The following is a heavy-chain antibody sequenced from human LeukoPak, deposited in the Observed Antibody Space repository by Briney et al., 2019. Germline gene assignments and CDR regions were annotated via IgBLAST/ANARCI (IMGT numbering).Heavy chain of an antibody. CDR3: ARGLRAPRY. J-gene: IGHJ4*02. Sequence: PSQTLSLTCTVSGGSISSGSYYWSWIRQPPGKGLEWIGEINHSGSTNYNPSLKSRVTISVDTSKNQFSLKLSSVTAADTAVYYCARGLRAPRYWGQGTLVTVSS. D-gene: IGHD1-26*01. CDR2: INHSGST. CDR1: GGSISSGSYY. V-gene: IGHV4-39*07.